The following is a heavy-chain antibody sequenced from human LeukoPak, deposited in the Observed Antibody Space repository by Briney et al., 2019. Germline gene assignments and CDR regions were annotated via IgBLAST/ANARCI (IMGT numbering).Heavy chain of an antibody. CDR2: INHSGST. V-gene: IGHV4-34*01. CDR1: GGSFSGYY. Sequence: SETLSLTCAVYGGSFSGYYWSWIRQPPGKGLEWIGEINHSGSTNYNPSLKSRVTISVDTSKNQFSLKLSSVTAADTAVYYCARYYDILTHYFDYWGQGTLVTVSS. CDR3: ARYYDILTHYFDY. D-gene: IGHD3-9*01. J-gene: IGHJ4*02.